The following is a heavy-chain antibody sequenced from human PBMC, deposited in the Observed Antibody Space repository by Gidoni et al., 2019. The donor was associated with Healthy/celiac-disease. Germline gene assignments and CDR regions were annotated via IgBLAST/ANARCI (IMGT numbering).Heavy chain of an antibody. CDR1: GLTFDDYA. CDR2: ISWNSGSI. Sequence: VQLVESGGGLVQLGRSLTLSCAASGLTFDDYARHWVRQAPGKGLEWVSGISWNSGSIGYADSVKGRFTISRDNAKNSLYLQMNSLRAEDTALYYCAKDRSYSSSWNNFDYWGQGTLVTVSS. J-gene: IGHJ4*02. D-gene: IGHD6-13*01. CDR3: AKDRSYSSSWNNFDY. V-gene: IGHV3-9*01.